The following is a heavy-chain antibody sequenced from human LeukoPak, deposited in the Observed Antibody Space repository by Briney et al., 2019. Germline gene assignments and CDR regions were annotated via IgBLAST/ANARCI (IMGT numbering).Heavy chain of an antibody. J-gene: IGHJ4*02. CDR3: ARDIVVVPAAPNGGFGY. V-gene: IGHV1-2*02. Sequence: ASVKVSCKASGYTFTGYYMHWVRQAPGQGLEWMGWINPNSGGTNYAQKFQGRVTMTRDTSISTAYMELSRLRSDDTAVYYCARDIVVVPAAPNGGFGYWGQGTLVTVSS. D-gene: IGHD2-2*01. CDR1: GYTFTGYY. CDR2: INPNSGGT.